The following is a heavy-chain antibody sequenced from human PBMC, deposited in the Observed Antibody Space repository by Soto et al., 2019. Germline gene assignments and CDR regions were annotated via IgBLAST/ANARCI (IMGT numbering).Heavy chain of an antibody. CDR2: VSPPFRTS. D-gene: IGHD3-10*01. Sequence: QVQLVQSGAEVKKPGSSVKVSCKTSGVSFNNNGIGWVRQAPDHGLEWMGGVSPPFRTSNYARKFQGRISITADASTGTVNMELSSLTSEDTAQYYCARVLYYGSGSYSPYGMDVWGQGTTVTVSS. J-gene: IGHJ6*02. CDR1: GVSFNNNG. CDR3: ARVLYYGSGSYSPYGMDV. V-gene: IGHV1-69*01.